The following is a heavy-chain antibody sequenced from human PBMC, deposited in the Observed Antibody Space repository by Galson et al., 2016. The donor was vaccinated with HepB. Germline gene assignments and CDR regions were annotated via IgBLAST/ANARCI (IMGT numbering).Heavy chain of an antibody. Sequence: SVKVSCKASGYTFTSYDINWVRQATGQGLEWMGWMNTNSGITGYAQSGITGYAQKFQGRVTMTRDTSINTAYLELSSLRYEDTAVYYCARGPLAPYSRSLDHWGQGTLDTVSS. D-gene: IGHD1-26*01. V-gene: IGHV1-8*01. CDR2: MNTNSGITGYAQSGIT. J-gene: IGHJ4*02. CDR1: GYTFTSYD. CDR3: ARGPLAPYSRSLDH.